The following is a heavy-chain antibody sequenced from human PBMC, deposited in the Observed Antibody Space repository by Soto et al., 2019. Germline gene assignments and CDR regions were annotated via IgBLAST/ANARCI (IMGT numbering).Heavy chain of an antibody. D-gene: IGHD2-2*01. CDR3: ARAYCSSTSCYEVDYYYYMDV. Sequence: SGPTLVKPTQTLTLTCTFSGFSLSTSGVGVGWIRQPPGKALEWLALIYWDDDKRYSPSLKSRLTITKDTSKNQVVLTMTNMDPVDTATYYCARAYCSSTSCYEVDYYYYMDVWGKGTTVTVSS. V-gene: IGHV2-5*02. J-gene: IGHJ6*03. CDR2: IYWDDDK. CDR1: GFSLSTSGVG.